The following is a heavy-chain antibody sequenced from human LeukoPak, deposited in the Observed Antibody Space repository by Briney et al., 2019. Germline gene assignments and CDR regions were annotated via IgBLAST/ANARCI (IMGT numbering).Heavy chain of an antibody. V-gene: IGHV3-7*01. D-gene: IGHD3-16*01. J-gene: IGHJ4*02. CDR1: GFTFINYW. Sequence: GGPLSLSCAASGFTFINYWLTWVRQAPGKGLEWVASIKQDGTEIHYVDSVKGRFTISRDNTKNSSYLQMNSLRAEDTATYYCARDNDRLFDCWGQGTLVTVSS. CDR2: IKQDGTEI. CDR3: ARDNDRLFDC.